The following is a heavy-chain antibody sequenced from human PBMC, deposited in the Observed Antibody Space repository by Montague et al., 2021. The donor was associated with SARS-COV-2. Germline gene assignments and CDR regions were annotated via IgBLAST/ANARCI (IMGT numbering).Heavy chain of an antibody. J-gene: IGHJ4*02. D-gene: IGHD4-17*01. V-gene: IGHV3-33*08. CDR2: IWFDGSKE. CDR1: GYYFNSYG. Sequence: SLRLSCAGSGYYFNSYGMHWVRQAPGKGLEWVAVIWFDGSKEYYVDSVKGRFAISRDKSNNMLYLQMNSLRVEDTATYFCVRDYGDYGEEFLDYWGQGTPVIVSS. CDR3: VRDYGDYGEEFLDY.